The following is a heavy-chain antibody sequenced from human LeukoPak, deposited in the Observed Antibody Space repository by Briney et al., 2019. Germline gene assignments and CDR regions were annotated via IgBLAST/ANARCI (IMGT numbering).Heavy chain of an antibody. CDR3: ARVQGSDTSGSFDH. Sequence: ASVKVSCKTSGYTFISHDINWVRQATGQGLEWMGWMDPNSGNAGYAQRFQGRVTLTRSTSLSEAYMELTSLKFEDTAVYYCARVQGSDTSGSFDHWAREPWSPSPQ. D-gene: IGHD1-26*01. CDR1: GYTFISHD. V-gene: IGHV1-8*01. CDR2: MDPNSGNA. J-gene: IGHJ4*02.